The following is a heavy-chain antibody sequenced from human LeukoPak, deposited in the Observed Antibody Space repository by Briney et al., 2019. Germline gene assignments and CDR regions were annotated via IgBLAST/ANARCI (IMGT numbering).Heavy chain of an antibody. Sequence: PGRSLRLSCAASGFTFSSYAMHWVRQAPGKGLEWVAVISYDGSNKYYADSVKGRFTISRDNSKNTLYLQMNSLRAEDTAVYYCATLSAIEYSRSYANFDYWGQGTLVTVSS. CDR3: ATLSAIEYSRSYANFDY. V-gene: IGHV3-30-3*01. CDR2: ISYDGSNK. CDR1: GFTFSSYA. J-gene: IGHJ4*02. D-gene: IGHD6-6*01.